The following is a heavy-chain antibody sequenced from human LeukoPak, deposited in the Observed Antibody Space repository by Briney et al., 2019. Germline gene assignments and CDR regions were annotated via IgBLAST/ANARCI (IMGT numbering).Heavy chain of an antibody. CDR1: GGSISSYY. CDR2: IYTSGST. J-gene: IGHJ6*03. Sequence: SETLSLTCTVSGGSISSYYWSWIRQPAGKGLEWIGRIYTSGSTNYNPSLKSRVTMSVDTSKNQFSLKLSSVTAADTAVYYCARGAWRLDYYYYYMDVWGKGTTVTVSS. V-gene: IGHV4-4*07. D-gene: IGHD3-3*01. CDR3: ARGAWRLDYYYYYMDV.